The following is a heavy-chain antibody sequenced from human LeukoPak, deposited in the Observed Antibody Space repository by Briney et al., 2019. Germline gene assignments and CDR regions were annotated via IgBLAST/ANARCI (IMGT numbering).Heavy chain of an antibody. CDR3: TTSITMIVVVESVDY. D-gene: IGHD3-22*01. CDR2: IKSKTDGGTT. J-gene: IGHJ4*02. Sequence: GGSLRFSRAASGFTFSNAWMSWVRQAPGKGLEWVGRIKSKTDGGTTDYAAPVKGRFTISRDDSKNTLYLQMNSLKTEDTAVYYCTTSITMIVVVESVDYWGQGTLVTVSS. CDR1: GFTFSNAW. V-gene: IGHV3-15*01.